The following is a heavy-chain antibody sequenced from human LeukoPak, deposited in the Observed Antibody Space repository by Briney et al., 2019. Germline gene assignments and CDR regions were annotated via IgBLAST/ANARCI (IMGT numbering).Heavy chain of an antibody. D-gene: IGHD5-12*01. Sequence: GGSLRLSCAASGFTFSSYGMHWVRQAQGKGLEWVAVIWYDGSNKYYADSVKGRFTISRDNSKNTLYLQMNSLRAEDTAVYYCARGLRYFIDYWGQGTLVTVSS. V-gene: IGHV3-33*08. CDR3: ARGLRYFIDY. CDR1: GFTFSSYG. CDR2: IWYDGSNK. J-gene: IGHJ4*02.